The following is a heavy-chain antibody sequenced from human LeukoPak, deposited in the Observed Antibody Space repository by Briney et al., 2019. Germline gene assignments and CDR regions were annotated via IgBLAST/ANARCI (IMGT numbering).Heavy chain of an antibody. Sequence: GGSLRLSCAASGFTFSSYSMNWVRQAPGKGLEWVSSISSDSSYISYAESVKGRFTISRDNAKNSLSLQMNSLRAEDTAVYYCARGGYNWDTDAGWFDPWGLGTLVTVSS. V-gene: IGHV3-21*01. J-gene: IGHJ5*02. CDR3: ARGGYNWDTDAGWFDP. D-gene: IGHD1/OR15-1a*01. CDR2: ISSDSSYI. CDR1: GFTFSSYS.